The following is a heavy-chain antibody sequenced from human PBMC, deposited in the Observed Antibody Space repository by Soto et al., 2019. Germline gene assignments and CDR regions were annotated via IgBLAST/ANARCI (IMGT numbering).Heavy chain of an antibody. J-gene: IGHJ5*02. Sequence: SETLSLTCTVSGGSISSGDYYWSWIRQHPGKGLEWIGYIYYSGSTYYNPSLKSRVTISVDTSKNQFSLKLSSVTAADTAVYYCATRVRLGYCSSTSCSNWFDPWGQGTLVTVSS. V-gene: IGHV4-31*03. D-gene: IGHD2-2*01. CDR1: GGSISSGDYY. CDR2: IYYSGST. CDR3: ATRVRLGYCSSTSCSNWFDP.